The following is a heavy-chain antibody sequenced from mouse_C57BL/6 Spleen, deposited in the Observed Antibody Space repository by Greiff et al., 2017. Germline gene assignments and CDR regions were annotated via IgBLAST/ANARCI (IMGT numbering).Heavy chain of an antibody. CDR2: INPNYGTT. D-gene: IGHD3-2*02. Sequence: EVKLMESGPELVKPGASVKISCKASGYSFTDYNMNWVKQSNGKSLEWIGVINPNYGTTSYNQQFKGKATLTVDQSSSTAYMQLNSLTFEDSAVYYCARSAAQAQGFAYWGHATLVTVSA. J-gene: IGHJ3*01. CDR1: GYSFTDYN. V-gene: IGHV1-39*01. CDR3: ARSAAQAQGFAY.